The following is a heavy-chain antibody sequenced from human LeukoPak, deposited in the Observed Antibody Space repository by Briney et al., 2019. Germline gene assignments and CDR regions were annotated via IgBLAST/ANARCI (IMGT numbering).Heavy chain of an antibody. CDR2: ISASGNT. V-gene: IGHV4-4*07. Sequence: SETLSLTCTVSGGSISNYYWSWIRQPAGKGLEWIGRISASGNTNYNPSLKSRVTMSVDTSMNLFALKLSSVTAADTAVYYCARQGVATAIDYWGQGTLVTASS. J-gene: IGHJ4*02. CDR3: ARQGVATAIDY. D-gene: IGHD2-21*02. CDR1: GGSISNYY.